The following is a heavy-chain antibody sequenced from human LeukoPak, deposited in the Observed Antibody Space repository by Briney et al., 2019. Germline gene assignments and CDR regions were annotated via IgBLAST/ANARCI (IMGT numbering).Heavy chain of an antibody. V-gene: IGHV1-2*02. CDR2: INANSGGT. CDR3: ARRNRDLVRGDFDY. J-gene: IGHJ4*02. Sequence: ASVKVSCKASGYTFTGYDMHWVRQAPGQGLEWMGWINANSGGTNYAQKFQGRVTMTRDTSISTVYMEVSRLRADDTAVYYCARRNRDLVRGDFDYWGQGTLVTVSS. CDR1: GYTFTGYD. D-gene: IGHD5-24*01.